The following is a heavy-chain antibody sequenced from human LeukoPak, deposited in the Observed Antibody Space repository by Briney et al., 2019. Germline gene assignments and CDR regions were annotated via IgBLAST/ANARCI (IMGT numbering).Heavy chain of an antibody. D-gene: IGHD1-26*01. CDR1: GYTFTNYG. V-gene: IGHV1-18*01. CDR2: ISAYNGNT. J-gene: IGHJ4*02. Sequence: ASVQVPCKASGYTFTNYGLSWVRQAPGQGLEWMGWISAYNGNTNYAQKLQGRVTMTTDTSTSTAYMELRSLRSDDTAVYYCARVDRVGASRGCDYWGQGTLVTVSS. CDR3: ARVDRVGASRGCDY.